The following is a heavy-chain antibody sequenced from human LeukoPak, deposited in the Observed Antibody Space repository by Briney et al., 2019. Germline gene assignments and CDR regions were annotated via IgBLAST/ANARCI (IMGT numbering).Heavy chain of an antibody. Sequence: LSLTCAVYGGSFSGYYWSWIRQPPGKGLEWVAVISYDGSNKYYADSVKGRFTISRDNSKNTLYLQMNSLRAEDTAVYYCARDWAAMSSFCAYWGQGTLVTVSS. V-gene: IGHV3-30*03. D-gene: IGHD2-2*01. CDR1: GGSFSGYY. CDR2: ISYDGSNK. J-gene: IGHJ4*02. CDR3: ARDWAAMSSFCAY.